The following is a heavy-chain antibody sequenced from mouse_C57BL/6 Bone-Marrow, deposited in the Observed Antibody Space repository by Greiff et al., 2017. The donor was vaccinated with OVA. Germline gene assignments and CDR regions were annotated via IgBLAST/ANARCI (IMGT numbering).Heavy chain of an antibody. Sequence: EVKLVESGGDLVKPGGSLKLSCAASGFTFSSYGMSWVRQTPDKRLEWVATISSGGSYTYYPDSVKGRFTISRDNAKNTLYLQMSSLKSEDTAMYYCARQGGSRGYYAMDYWGQGTSVTVSS. V-gene: IGHV5-6*02. CDR2: ISSGGSYT. CDR1: GFTFSSYG. J-gene: IGHJ4*01. D-gene: IGHD1-1*01. CDR3: ARQGGSRGYYAMDY.